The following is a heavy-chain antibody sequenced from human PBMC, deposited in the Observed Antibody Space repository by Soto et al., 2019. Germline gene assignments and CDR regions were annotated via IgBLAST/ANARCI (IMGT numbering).Heavy chain of an antibody. CDR1: GYTFTSYG. V-gene: IGHV1-18*01. D-gene: IGHD6-19*01. CDR2: ISAYNGNT. CDR3: ARVAVAGTEDLYFDY. J-gene: IGHJ4*02. Sequence: ASVKVSCKASGYTFTSYGISWVRQAPGQGLEWMGWISAYNGNTNYAQKLQGRVTMTTDTSTSTAYMELRSLRSDDTAVYYCARVAVAGTEDLYFDYWGQGTLVTVSS.